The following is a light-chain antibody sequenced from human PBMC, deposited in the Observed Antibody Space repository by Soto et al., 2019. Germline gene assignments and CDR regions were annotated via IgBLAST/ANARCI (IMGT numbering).Light chain of an antibody. CDR2: WAS. J-gene: IGKJ3*01. CDR3: QQYLSVLPFT. Sequence: DIVMTQSPDSLAVSLGERATINCKSSQSVFHTLQNKNFLAWYQQKPGQPPKLLIYWASTRESGVPDRFSGSGSGTDFTLTISSLQAEDVAVYYCQQYLSVLPFTFGPGTKVHIK. CDR1: QSVFHTLQNKNF. V-gene: IGKV4-1*01.